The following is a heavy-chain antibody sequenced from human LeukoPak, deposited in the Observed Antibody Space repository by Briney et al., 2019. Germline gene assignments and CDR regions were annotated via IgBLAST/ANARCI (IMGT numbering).Heavy chain of an antibody. D-gene: IGHD1-26*01. CDR1: GFTFSSYA. Sequence: GGSLRLSCAASGFTFSSYAMHWVRQAPGKGLEWVAVISYDGSNKYYADSVKGRFTISRDNSKNTLYLQMNSLRAEDTAVYYCAKAFHGGAGIYTVDYWGQGTLVTVSS. V-gene: IGHV3-30*04. J-gene: IGHJ4*02. CDR3: AKAFHGGAGIYTVDY. CDR2: ISYDGSNK.